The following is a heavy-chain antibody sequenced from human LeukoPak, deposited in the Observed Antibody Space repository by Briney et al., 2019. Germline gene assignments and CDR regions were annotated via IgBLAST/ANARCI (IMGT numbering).Heavy chain of an antibody. CDR2: INTSSGGT. Sequence: ASVRVSCKASGYPFTTYLMHWVRQAPGQGLEWLGEINTSSGGTNYAPKFQGRVTMTRDTSTSTVYMELSSLTSEDTAVYLCARDPANGRPDSFDIWGQGTVVTVSS. CDR3: ARDPANGRPDSFDI. V-gene: IGHV1-46*01. D-gene: IGHD1-26*01. CDR1: GYPFTTYL. J-gene: IGHJ3*02.